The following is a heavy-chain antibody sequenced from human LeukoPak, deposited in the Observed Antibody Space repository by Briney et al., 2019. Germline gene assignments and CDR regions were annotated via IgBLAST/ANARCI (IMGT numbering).Heavy chain of an antibody. D-gene: IGHD5-24*01. Sequence: GSLRLSCAASGFTFSSYEMNWVRQPPGKGLEWVGSIYDSGSTYYNPSLESRVTISVDTSKNQFSLKLSSVTAADTAVYYCARDGGDGYNSCFDYWGQGTLVTVSS. CDR3: ARDGGDGYNSCFDY. J-gene: IGHJ4*02. CDR2: IYDSGST. CDR1: GFTFSSYE. V-gene: IGHV4-39*07.